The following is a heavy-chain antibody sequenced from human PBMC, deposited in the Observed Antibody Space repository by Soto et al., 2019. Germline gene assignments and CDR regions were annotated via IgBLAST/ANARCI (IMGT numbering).Heavy chain of an antibody. Sequence: RRLSCVASGFTFSDYSISWIRQAPGKGLEWLAFIDSRGRTLSYADSVRGRFTISRDNAENSVYLQMDSLRADDTAVYYCARQAARNYIDSWGQGNSVTVSS. V-gene: IGHV3-11*01. CDR1: GFTFSDYS. D-gene: IGHD6-6*01. CDR3: ARQAARNYIDS. CDR2: IDSRGRTL. J-gene: IGHJ4*02.